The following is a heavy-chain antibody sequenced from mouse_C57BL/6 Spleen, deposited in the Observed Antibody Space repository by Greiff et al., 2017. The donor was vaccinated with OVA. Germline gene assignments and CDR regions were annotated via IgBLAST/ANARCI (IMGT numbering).Heavy chain of an antibody. CDR2: IYPRSGKT. CDR1: GYTFPSYG. CDR3: ARSTSQDWYFDV. Sequence: VQLQQSGAELARPGASVKLSCKASGYTFPSYGISWVNQRTGQGLEWIGEIYPRSGKTYYNEKFKGKATLTADKSSSTAYMALRSLTSEDSAVYFCARSTSQDWYFDVWGTGTTVTVSS. V-gene: IGHV1-81*01. J-gene: IGHJ1*03. D-gene: IGHD1-1*01.